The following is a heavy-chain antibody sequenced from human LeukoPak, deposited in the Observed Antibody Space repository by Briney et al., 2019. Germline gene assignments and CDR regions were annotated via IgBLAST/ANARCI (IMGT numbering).Heavy chain of an antibody. Sequence: GGSLRLSCAASGFTFSSYEMNWVRQAPGEGLEWVSYISLSGSAIYYAASVKGRFTISRDNAQNSLYLQLNSLRAEDTAVYYCARDVYQLLWGPFDYWGQGTLVTVSS. J-gene: IGHJ4*02. CDR2: ISLSGSAI. V-gene: IGHV3-48*03. D-gene: IGHD2-2*01. CDR3: ARDVYQLLWGPFDY. CDR1: GFTFSSYE.